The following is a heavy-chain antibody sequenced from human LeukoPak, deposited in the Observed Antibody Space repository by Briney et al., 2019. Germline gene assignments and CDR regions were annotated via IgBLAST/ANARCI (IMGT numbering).Heavy chain of an antibody. CDR3: ARQTRDCSGSRGYSFDF. V-gene: IGHV5-51*01. CDR1: GYIFTNNW. J-gene: IGHJ4*02. D-gene: IGHD3-10*02. Sequence: GESLKISCKGSGYIFTNNWIGWVRQMPGKGLEWMGIIYPGDSDTRYSPSFEGQVTISVDKSISTAYLQWSSLKASDTAMYYCARQTRDCSGSRGYSFDFWGQGTLVTVSS. CDR2: IYPGDSDT.